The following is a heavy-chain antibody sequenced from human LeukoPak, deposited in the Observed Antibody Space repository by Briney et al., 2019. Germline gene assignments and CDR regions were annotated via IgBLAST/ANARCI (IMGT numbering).Heavy chain of an antibody. D-gene: IGHD1-14*01. J-gene: IGHJ3*02. CDR1: GYTFTSYD. Sequence: ASVKVSCKASGYTFTSYDINWVRQATGQGLEWMGWMNPNSGNTGYAQKFQGRVTITRNTSISTAYMELSSLRAEDTAVYYCAKDHDRPSDAFDIWGQGTMVTVSS. CDR3: AKDHDRPSDAFDI. V-gene: IGHV1-8*03. CDR2: MNPNSGNT.